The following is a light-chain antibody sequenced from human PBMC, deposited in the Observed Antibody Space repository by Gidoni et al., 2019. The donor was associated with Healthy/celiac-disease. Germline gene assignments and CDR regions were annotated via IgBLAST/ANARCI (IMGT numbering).Light chain of an antibody. CDR3: RQYNNWPRT. J-gene: IGKJ1*01. V-gene: IGKV3-15*01. CDR1: QSVSSN. Sequence: EIVMTHSPATLSVSPGERATLSCRASQSVSSNLAWYQQKPGQAPRLLIYGASTRATGIPARFSGSGSGTEFTLTISSLQSEDFAIYYCRQYNNWPRTFGQGTKVEIK. CDR2: GAS.